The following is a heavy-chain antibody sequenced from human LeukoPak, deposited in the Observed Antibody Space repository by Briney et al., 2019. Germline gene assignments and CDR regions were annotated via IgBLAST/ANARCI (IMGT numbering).Heavy chain of an antibody. CDR2: IYSGGST. D-gene: IGHD2-15*01. CDR3: ARARGLLHYYYYYMDV. J-gene: IGHJ6*03. Sequence: PGGSLRLSCAASGFAVSSNYMSWVRQAPGKGLEWVSVIYSGGSTYYADSVKGRFTISRDNSKNTLYLQMNSLRAEDTAVYYCARARGLLHYYYYYMDVWGKGTTVTVSS. V-gene: IGHV3-53*01. CDR1: GFAVSSNY.